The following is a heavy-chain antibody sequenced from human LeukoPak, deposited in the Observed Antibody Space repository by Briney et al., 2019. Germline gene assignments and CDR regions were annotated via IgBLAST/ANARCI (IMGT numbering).Heavy chain of an antibody. CDR2: IKQDGSEK. D-gene: IGHD6-13*01. V-gene: IGHV3-7*01. J-gene: IGHJ6*02. CDR1: EFTFSNYN. CDR3: ARNLTYSGSSGYYYYYGMDV. Sequence: GGSLRLSCTASEFTFSNYNMNWVRQAPGKGLEWVANIKQDGSEKYYVDSVKGRFTISRDNAKNSLYLQMNSLRAEDTAVYYCARNLTYSGSSGYYYYYGMDVWGQGTTVTVSS.